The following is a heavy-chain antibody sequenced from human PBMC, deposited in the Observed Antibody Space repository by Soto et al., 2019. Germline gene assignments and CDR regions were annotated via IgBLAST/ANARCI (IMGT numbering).Heavy chain of an antibody. CDR1: GYSLTSGYY. J-gene: IGHJ4*02. Sequence: PSETLSLTCAVSGYSLTSGYYCGWIRQPPGKGLEWIGSIYHSGDTYYNPSLKSRVTISVDTSKNHFSLKLTSVTAADTAVYYCARARIVVAGTIVDYWAQGTLVTVSS. CDR3: ARARIVVAGTIVDY. D-gene: IGHD6-19*01. V-gene: IGHV4-38-2*01. CDR2: IYHSGDT.